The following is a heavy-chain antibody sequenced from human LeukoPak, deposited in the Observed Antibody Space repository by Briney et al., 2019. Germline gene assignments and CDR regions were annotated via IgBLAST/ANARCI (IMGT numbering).Heavy chain of an antibody. CDR2: INSDEST. CDR3: ARDRLDRNYYYGLDV. CDR1: GFTLGSYW. D-gene: IGHD2-2*03. V-gene: IGHV3-74*01. J-gene: IGHJ6*02. Sequence: GGSLRLFCAASGFTLGSYWMHWVRQAPGKGLVWVSRINSDESTYADSVKGRFTISRDNAKNTLYLQMNSLRAEDTAVYYCARDRLDRNYYYGLDVWGQGTTVTVSS.